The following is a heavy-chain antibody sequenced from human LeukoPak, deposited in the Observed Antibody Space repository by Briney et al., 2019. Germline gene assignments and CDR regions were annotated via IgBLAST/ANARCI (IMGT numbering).Heavy chain of an antibody. CDR3: ATGPRDAFDI. J-gene: IGHJ3*02. CDR2: VRSKTHGETT. Sequence: AASAFTFFDAWMSWVRQAPGKGLEWVGHVRSKTHGETTDYGAPVKGRFTISRDDSKNTVYLQMNSLKIEDTAMYFCATGPRDAFDIWGQGTMVTVSS. V-gene: IGHV3-15*01. CDR1: AFTFFDAW.